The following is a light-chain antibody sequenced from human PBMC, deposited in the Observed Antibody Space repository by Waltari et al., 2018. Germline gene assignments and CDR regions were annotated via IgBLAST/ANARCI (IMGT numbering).Light chain of an antibody. Sequence: QSALTQPASVSGPPGQSITISSTGTRSDAGTYNLVSWYQLHPGKAPKLIIYESTKRPSGVSSRFSGSKSGNTASLTISGLQAEDEADYYCCSFAGSSPHVVFGGGTKLTVL. CDR1: RSDAGTYNL. V-gene: IGLV2-23*01. J-gene: IGLJ2*01. CDR3: CSFAGSSPHVV. CDR2: EST.